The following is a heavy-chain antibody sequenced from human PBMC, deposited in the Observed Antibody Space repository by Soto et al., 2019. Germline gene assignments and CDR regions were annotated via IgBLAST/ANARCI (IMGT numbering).Heavy chain of an antibody. V-gene: IGHV1-46*01. D-gene: IGHD3-10*01. CDR2: INPSCGRT. CDR3: ARAGYYYGSGSLDY. Sequence: GQGLEWMGRINPSCGRTSYAQKFQGRVTMTGDKSTSTAYMELSSLRSEDTAVYYCARAGYYYGSGSLDYWGQRTLVSVSS. J-gene: IGHJ4*02.